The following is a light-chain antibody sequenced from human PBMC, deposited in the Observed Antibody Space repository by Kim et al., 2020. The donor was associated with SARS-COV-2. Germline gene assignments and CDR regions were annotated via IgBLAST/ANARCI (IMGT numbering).Light chain of an antibody. Sequence: LQMAQSPSTLSASVGDRVTITCRPSQSISGWLAWYQQKPGKAPKLLIYHASSLESGVPSRFSGSGSGTEFTLTINSLQPDDFATYYGQQLGTFGLGTKVDIK. V-gene: IGKV1-5*01. CDR1: QSISGW. CDR3: QQLGT. CDR2: HAS. J-gene: IGKJ3*01.